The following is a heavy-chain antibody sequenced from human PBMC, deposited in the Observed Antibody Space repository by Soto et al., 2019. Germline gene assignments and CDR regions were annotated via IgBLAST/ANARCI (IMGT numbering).Heavy chain of an antibody. D-gene: IGHD3-3*01. J-gene: IGHJ5*02. CDR3: ARTIFGVVKGFDP. CDR1: SGSISTYC. CDR2: IYYTGST. V-gene: IGHV4-59*08. Sequence: PSETLSLTCTVSSGSISTYCWSWIRQPPGKGLEWIGYIYYTGSTNYNPSLKTRVTISMDTSKNQFSLNLSSVTAADTAVYYCARTIFGVVKGFDPWGQGTLVTVSS.